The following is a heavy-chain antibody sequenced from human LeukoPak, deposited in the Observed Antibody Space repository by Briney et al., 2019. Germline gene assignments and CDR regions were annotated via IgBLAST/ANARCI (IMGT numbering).Heavy chain of an antibody. CDR1: GFPFRSHV. D-gene: IGHD4-17*01. CDR2: ICDSGFST. J-gene: IGHJ6*03. V-gene: IGHV3-23*01. CDR3: AKVDPATVTPGVFYYYYYMDV. Sequence: SGGPVSLLCTAWGFPFRSHVMSGPAHVPGKGLEGVSAICDSGFSTFYADSVKGRFTISRDNPNTSVSLQMNSLRAEATAMYYCAKVDPATVTPGVFYYYYYMDVWGKGTTVTVSS.